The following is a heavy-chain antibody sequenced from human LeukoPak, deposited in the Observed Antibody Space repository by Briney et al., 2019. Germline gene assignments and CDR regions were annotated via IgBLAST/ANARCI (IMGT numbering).Heavy chain of an antibody. CDR3: ARVGDEVAYTRGYLDH. Sequence: GGSLRLSCAVSGFTVSTNYMSWVRQAPGKGLEWVSVIYGGGTTYYADSVKGRFTISRDNSKNTLYLQMNSLRAEDTAVYYCARVGDEVAYTRGYLDHWGQGTLVTVSS. V-gene: IGHV3-53*01. CDR2: IYGGGTT. D-gene: IGHD3-16*01. J-gene: IGHJ4*02. CDR1: GFTVSTNY.